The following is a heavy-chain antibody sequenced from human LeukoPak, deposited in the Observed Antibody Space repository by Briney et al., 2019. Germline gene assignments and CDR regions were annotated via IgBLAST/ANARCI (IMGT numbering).Heavy chain of an antibody. D-gene: IGHD3-3*01. J-gene: IGHJ5*02. CDR3: ARPPAGYDFWSGYKNWFDP. Sequence: RASVKVSCKASGYTFTSYGINWVRQATGQGLEWMGWMNPNSGNTGYAQKFQGRVTMTRNTSISTAYMELSSLRSEDTAVYYCARPPAGYDFWSGYKNWFDPWGQGTLVTVSS. CDR1: GYTFTSYG. CDR2: MNPNSGNT. V-gene: IGHV1-8*01.